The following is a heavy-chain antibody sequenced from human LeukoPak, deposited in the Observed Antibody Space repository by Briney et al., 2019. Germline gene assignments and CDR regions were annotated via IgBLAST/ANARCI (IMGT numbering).Heavy chain of an antibody. CDR1: GYTFTGYY. J-gene: IGHJ5*02. Sequence: ASVKVSCKASGYTFTGYYMHWVRQAPGQGLEWMGWINPNSGGTNYAQKFQGRVTMTRDTSISTAYMELSRLRSDDTAVYYCAREGVVVINSWFDPWGQGTLVTVSS. V-gene: IGHV1-2*02. CDR2: INPNSGGT. CDR3: AREGVVVINSWFDP. D-gene: IGHD3-22*01.